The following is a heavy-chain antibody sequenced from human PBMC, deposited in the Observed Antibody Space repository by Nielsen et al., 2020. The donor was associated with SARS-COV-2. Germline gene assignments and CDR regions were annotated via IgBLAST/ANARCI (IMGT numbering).Heavy chain of an antibody. Sequence: ASVKVSCKASGYTFTSYYMHWVRQAPGQGLEWMGIINPSGGSTSYAQKFQGRVTMTEDTSTDTAYMELSSLRSEDTAVYYCATAPVFVEYFDWLSPWGQGTLVTVSS. CDR2: INPSGGST. J-gene: IGHJ5*02. V-gene: IGHV1-46*01. CDR1: GYTFTSYY. D-gene: IGHD3-9*01. CDR3: ATAPVFVEYFDWLSP.